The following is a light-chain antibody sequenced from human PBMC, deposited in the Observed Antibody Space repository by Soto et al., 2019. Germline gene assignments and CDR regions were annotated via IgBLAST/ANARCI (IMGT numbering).Light chain of an antibody. V-gene: IGKV1-39*01. CDR3: QQTYSTPHT. CDR2: AAS. Sequence: DIQMTQSPSSLSASVGDRVTITCRASQTITTYLNSNHQRPGKPPKLLIFAASSLQSGVPSRFSGSGSGTDFTLTISSLQPEDFATYYCQQTYSTPHTFGQGTKLEIK. CDR1: QTITTY. J-gene: IGKJ2*01.